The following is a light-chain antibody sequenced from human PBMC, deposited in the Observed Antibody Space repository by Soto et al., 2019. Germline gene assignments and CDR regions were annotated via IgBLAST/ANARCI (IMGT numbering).Light chain of an antibody. CDR3: QSYDTSVTGSWV. J-gene: IGLJ3*02. CDR2: GNN. V-gene: IGLV1-44*01. CDR1: SSNIGRNT. Sequence: QTVVTQPPSASGAPGQRVTISCSGSSSNIGRNTVSWYQQHPGTGPRLLIYGNNRRPSGVPDRFSGSRSGSSASLAISGLQPEDEADYYCQSYDTSVTGSWVFGGGTKLTVL.